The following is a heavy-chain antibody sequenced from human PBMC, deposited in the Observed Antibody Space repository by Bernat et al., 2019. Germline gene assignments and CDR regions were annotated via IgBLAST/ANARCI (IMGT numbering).Heavy chain of an antibody. D-gene: IGHD3-3*01. Sequence: EVQLVESGGGLVQPGGSLRLSCAASGFTFSSYWMSGVRQAPGKGREWVANIKQDGSEKYYVDSVKGRFTISRDNAKNSLYLQMNSLRAEDTSVYYCARDRSSDVCLEWLPYFDYWGQGTLVTVSS. J-gene: IGHJ4*02. CDR3: ARDRSSDVCLEWLPYFDY. V-gene: IGHV3-7*03. CDR1: GFTFSSYW. CDR2: IKQDGSEK.